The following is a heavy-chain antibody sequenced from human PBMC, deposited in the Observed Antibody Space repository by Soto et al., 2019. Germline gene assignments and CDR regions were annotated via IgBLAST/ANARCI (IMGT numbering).Heavy chain of an antibody. CDR1: GGSVSSGSYY. D-gene: IGHD6-19*01. V-gene: IGHV4-61*01. Sequence: QVQLQESGPGLVKPSETLSLTCTVSGGSVSSGSYYWSWSRQPPGKGLEWIGYIYYSGSTNYNPSPKSRVTISVDTSKNQFSLKLSSVTAADTAVYYCARGIEGWYQGRYYYGMDVWGQGTTVTVSS. J-gene: IGHJ6*02. CDR3: ARGIEGWYQGRYYYGMDV. CDR2: IYYSGST.